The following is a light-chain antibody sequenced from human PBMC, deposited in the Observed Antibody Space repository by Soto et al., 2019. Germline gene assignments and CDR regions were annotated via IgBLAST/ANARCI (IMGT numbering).Light chain of an antibody. J-gene: IGKJ1*01. CDR2: SVS. Sequence: DIQMTQSPSSVSASVGDRVTITCRASQGISTWLAWYQQKPGKAPELLIYSVSSLRSGVPPRFSGSGSGTEFTLTISSLQPEDFATYYCQQAHSFPTFGQGTKVEIK. CDR3: QQAHSFPT. CDR1: QGISTW. V-gene: IGKV1-12*01.